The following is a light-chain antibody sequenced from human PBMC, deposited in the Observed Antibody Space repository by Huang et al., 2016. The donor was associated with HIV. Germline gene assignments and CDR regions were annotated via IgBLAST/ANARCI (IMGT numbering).Light chain of an antibody. CDR3: QQRSAWPLT. CDR2: DAS. J-gene: IGKJ4*01. V-gene: IGKV3-11*01. CDR1: QSVRSY. Sequence: IVLTQSPATRSLSPGERATLSCRASQSVRSYLAWYQQKPGQAPRLLIYDASNRATGIPARFSGSGSGTDFTLTISNLQSEDFAVYYCQQRSAWPLTFGGGTKVEI.